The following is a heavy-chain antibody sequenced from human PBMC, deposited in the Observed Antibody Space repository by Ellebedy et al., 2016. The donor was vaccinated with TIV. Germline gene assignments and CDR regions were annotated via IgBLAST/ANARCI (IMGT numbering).Heavy chain of an antibody. CDR2: ISGSGGST. D-gene: IGHD4-17*01. V-gene: IGHV3-23*01. Sequence: GGSLRLSXAASGFTFSSYAMSWVRQAPGKGLEWVSAISGSGGSTYYADSVKGRFTISRDNSKNTLYLQMNSLRAEDTAVYYCAREKRDYGEPDAPDYWGQGTLVTVSS. CDR3: AREKRDYGEPDAPDY. CDR1: GFTFSSYA. J-gene: IGHJ4*02.